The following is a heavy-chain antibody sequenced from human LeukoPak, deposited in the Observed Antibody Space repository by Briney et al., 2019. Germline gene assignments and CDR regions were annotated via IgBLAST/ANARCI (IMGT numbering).Heavy chain of an antibody. V-gene: IGHV4-39*01. D-gene: IGHD6-19*01. CDR2: MYHSGST. CDR1: GDSISSSTSC. CDR3: ARHVAVAANYDY. J-gene: IGHJ4*02. Sequence: SETLSLTCAVSGDSISSSTSCWSWIRQPPGKGLEPPGKGLEWIGCMYHSGSTFYNPSLKSRVTISVDTSNSQFSLKLTSVAAADTAVYYCARHVAVAANYDYWGQGTLVTVSS.